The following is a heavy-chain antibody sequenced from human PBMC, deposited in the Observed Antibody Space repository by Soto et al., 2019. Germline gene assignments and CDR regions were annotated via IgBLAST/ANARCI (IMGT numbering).Heavy chain of an antibody. V-gene: IGHV5-51*01. D-gene: IGHD2-8*02. CDR1: GCMFARYW. CDR3: ARQGSTGAYYYYGMDV. CDR2: IEAGDADT. J-gene: IGHJ6*02. Sequence: PGEALKISCRCAGCMFARYWSSWVRQMPWKDLEWGGIIEAGDADTRDSPSVDGHVTTSADTSNRPASLQWSSLKASDNAMYYCARQGSTGAYYYYGMDVWGQGTTVTVSS.